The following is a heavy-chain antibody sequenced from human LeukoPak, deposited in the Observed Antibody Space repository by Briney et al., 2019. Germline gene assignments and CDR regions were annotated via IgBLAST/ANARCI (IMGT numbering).Heavy chain of an antibody. D-gene: IGHD2-2*01. CDR1: GFTFSSYG. J-gene: IGHJ4*02. Sequence: GGSLRLSCAASGFTFSSYGMHWVRQAPGKGLEWVAVISYDGSNKYYADSVKGRFTISRDNSKNTLYPQMNSLRAEDTAVYYCAKDLYCSSTSCAIDYWGQGTLVTVSS. CDR3: AKDLYCSSTSCAIDY. V-gene: IGHV3-30*18. CDR2: ISYDGSNK.